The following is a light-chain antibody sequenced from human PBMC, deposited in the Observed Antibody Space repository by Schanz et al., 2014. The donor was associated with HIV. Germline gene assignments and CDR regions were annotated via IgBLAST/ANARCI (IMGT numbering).Light chain of an antibody. CDR3: SSYAATSNVL. CDR1: AGDVGSYDY. Sequence: QSSLTQPRSVSGSPGQSVTISCTGTAGDVGSYDYVSWYQQHPGKAPKLMIYDVSKRPSGVPDRFSGSKSGNTASLTVSGLQADDEADYYCSSYAATSNVLFGGGTKLTVL. V-gene: IGLV2-11*01. CDR2: DVS. J-gene: IGLJ3*02.